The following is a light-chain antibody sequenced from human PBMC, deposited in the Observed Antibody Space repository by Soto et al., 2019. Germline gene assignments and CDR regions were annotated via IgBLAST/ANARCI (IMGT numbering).Light chain of an antibody. V-gene: IGLV2-14*03. CDR3: TSWTTSTTMI. Sequence: QSALTQPASVSGSPGQSITISCTGTSSDIGAYNFASWYQQHPGKAPKLMLYDVNIRPSGVSNRFSGSKSGNTASLTISGLQAEDEADYYCTSWTTSTTMIFGGGTKVTVL. CDR1: SSDIGAYNF. J-gene: IGLJ2*01. CDR2: DVN.